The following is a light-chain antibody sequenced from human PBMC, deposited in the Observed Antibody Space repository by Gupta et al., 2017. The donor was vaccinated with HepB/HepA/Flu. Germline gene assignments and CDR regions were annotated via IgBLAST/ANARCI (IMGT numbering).Light chain of an antibody. J-gene: IGLJ2*01. CDR2: IDS. CDR1: ALPKQY. Sequence: SYELPEPPSASVSPGQTASITSSGNALPKQYAYWYQHKPGPAPVLVIYIDSERPSRIPEPFSGSSSGTTVTLTISGAQPEDEADYYCQSADNSGTEREVVFGGGTKLTVL. CDR3: QSADNSGTEREVV. V-gene: IGLV3-25*03.